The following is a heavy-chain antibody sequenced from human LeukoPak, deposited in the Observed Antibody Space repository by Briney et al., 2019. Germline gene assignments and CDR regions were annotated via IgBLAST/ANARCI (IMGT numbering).Heavy chain of an antibody. CDR2: VSNSGVST. J-gene: IGHJ5*02. D-gene: IGHD1-1*01. V-gene: IGHV3-23*01. Sequence: PGKSLRLSCAASGFIFSTYAMNWVRQAPGKGLEWISGVSNSGVSTNYAASVKGRFTIPRDNSKNMLYLQMNGLRAEDTAVYYCAKDWNPSPNWFGPWGQGTLVIVSS. CDR3: AKDWNPSPNWFGP. CDR1: GFIFSTYA.